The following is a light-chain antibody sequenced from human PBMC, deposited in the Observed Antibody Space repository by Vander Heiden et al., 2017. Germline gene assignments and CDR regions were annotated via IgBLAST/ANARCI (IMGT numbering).Light chain of an antibody. Sequence: SVMSQPASTSGTPGQRVTISFSGSSSNIGSNTVNWYQQLPGTAPKLLIYSNNQRPSGVPDRFSGSKSGTSASLAISGLQSEDEADYYCAAWDDSLNGYVFGTGTKVTVL. J-gene: IGLJ1*01. CDR1: SSNIGSNT. CDR3: AAWDDSLNGYV. CDR2: SNN. V-gene: IGLV1-44*01.